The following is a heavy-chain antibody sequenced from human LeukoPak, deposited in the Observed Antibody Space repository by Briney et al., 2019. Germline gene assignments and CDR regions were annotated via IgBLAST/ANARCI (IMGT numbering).Heavy chain of an antibody. CDR2: ISYTSSDI. Sequence: PGGSLRLSCAASGFTLSSYSMNWVRQAPGKGLEWVSSISYTSSDINYADSVEGRFTISRDNAKNSLYLQMNSLRAEDTAVYYCARDYTSSWYKYAFDMWGQGTMVTVSS. J-gene: IGHJ3*02. CDR1: GFTLSSYS. CDR3: ARDYTSSWYKYAFDM. V-gene: IGHV3-21*01. D-gene: IGHD6-13*01.